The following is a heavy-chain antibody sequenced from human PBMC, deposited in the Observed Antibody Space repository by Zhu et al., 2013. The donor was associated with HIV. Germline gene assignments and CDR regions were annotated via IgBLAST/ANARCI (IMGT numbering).Heavy chain of an antibody. Sequence: QVQLVQSGAEVKKPGASVKVSCKTSGYTFSDYGISWVRQAPGQGLEWVAWISAYTGNTDSAQKVQGRVTMTRDTSIRTAYMELISLTSDDTAIYYCAREMDHGDYRTSDYWGQGTQVTVSS. J-gene: IGHJ4*02. CDR3: AREMDHGDYRTSDY. V-gene: IGHV1-18*01. CDR2: ISAYTGNT. CDR1: GYTFSDYG. D-gene: IGHD4-17*01.